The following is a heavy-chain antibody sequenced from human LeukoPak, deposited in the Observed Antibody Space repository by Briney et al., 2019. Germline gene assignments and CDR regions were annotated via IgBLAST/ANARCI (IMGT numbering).Heavy chain of an antibody. CDR2: ISGGGETT. CDR1: GFTFSSYG. D-gene: IGHD5-12*01. V-gene: IGHV3-23*01. J-gene: IGHJ4*02. Sequence: GGSLRLSCAASGFTFSSYGMGWVRQAPGKGLEWVSSISGGGETTYYADSVKGRFTISRDNSKNTLYLQMNSLRAEDTAVYYCAKEYGYSGYDSEYFDYWGQGTLVTVSS. CDR3: AKEYGYSGYDSEYFDY.